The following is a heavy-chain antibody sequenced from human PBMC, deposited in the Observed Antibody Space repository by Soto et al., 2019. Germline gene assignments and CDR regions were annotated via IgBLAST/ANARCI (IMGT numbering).Heavy chain of an antibody. J-gene: IGHJ4*02. D-gene: IGHD2-15*01. Sequence: EVQLVESGGGLVQPGGSLRLSCAASGFTFSSYWMHWVRQATGKGLVWISRINTDGSSTSYVDSVQGRFTISRDNGKNTLFLQMNSLRGEDTAVSYCARRCSGVTWGLHYWGQGTLVTVSS. V-gene: IGHV3-74*01. CDR2: INTDGSST. CDR1: GFTFSSYW. CDR3: ARRCSGVTWGLHY.